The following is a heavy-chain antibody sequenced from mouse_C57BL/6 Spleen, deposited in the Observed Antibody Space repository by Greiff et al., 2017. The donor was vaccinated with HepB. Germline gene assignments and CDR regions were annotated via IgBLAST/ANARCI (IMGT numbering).Heavy chain of an antibody. Sequence: VKLMESGPELVKPGASVKISCKASGYAFSSSWMNWVKQRPGKGLEWIGRIDPGDGDTNYNGKFKGKATLTADKSSSTAYMQLSSLTSEDSAVYFCARGDYYGSSYGYWGQGTTLTVSS. V-gene: IGHV1-82*01. CDR3: ARGDYYGSSYGY. D-gene: IGHD1-1*01. CDR2: IDPGDGDT. CDR1: GYAFSSSW. J-gene: IGHJ2*01.